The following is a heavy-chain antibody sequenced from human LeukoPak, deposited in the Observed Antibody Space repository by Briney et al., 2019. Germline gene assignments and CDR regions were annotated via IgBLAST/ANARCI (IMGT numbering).Heavy chain of an antibody. Sequence: GGSLRLSCAASGFTFSSYGMHWVRQAPGKGLEWVAVISYDGSNKYYADSVKGRFTISRDNSKNTLYLQMNSLRAEDTAVYYCARERRDYGDPRGWFDPWGQGTLVTVSS. J-gene: IGHJ5*02. D-gene: IGHD4-17*01. CDR3: ARERRDYGDPRGWFDP. V-gene: IGHV3-30*03. CDR2: ISYDGSNK. CDR1: GFTFSSYG.